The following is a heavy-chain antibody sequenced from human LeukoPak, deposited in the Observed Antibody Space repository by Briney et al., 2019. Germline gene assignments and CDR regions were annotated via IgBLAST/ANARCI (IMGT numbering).Heavy chain of an antibody. V-gene: IGHV4-59*01. J-gene: IGHJ5*02. Sequence: SETLSLTCTISGGSLSGFHWSWIRQPPGKGLEWIGYIYYSGSTNYNPSLKSRVTISVDTSKNQFSLKLSSVTAADTAVYYCARAIRGAAAGTAFVDPWGQGTLVTVSS. D-gene: IGHD6-13*01. CDR3: ARAIRGAAAGTAFVDP. CDR2: IYYSGST. CDR1: GGSLSGFH.